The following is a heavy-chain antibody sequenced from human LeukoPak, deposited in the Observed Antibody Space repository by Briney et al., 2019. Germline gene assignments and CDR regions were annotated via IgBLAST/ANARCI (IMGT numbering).Heavy chain of an antibody. CDR2: IYHSGST. CDR3: ASLGAYCGGDCYPTFDY. V-gene: IGHV4-39*01. D-gene: IGHD2-21*02. J-gene: IGHJ4*02. CDR1: GGSISSSSYY. Sequence: SETLSLTCTVSGGSISSSSYYWGWIRQPPGKGLEWIGTIYHSGSTYYNSSLKSRVTISIDTSKNQFSLKLSSVTAADTAVYYCASLGAYCGGDCYPTFDYWGQGTLVTVSS.